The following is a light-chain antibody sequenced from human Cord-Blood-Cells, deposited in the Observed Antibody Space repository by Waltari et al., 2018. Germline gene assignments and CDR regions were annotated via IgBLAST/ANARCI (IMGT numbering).Light chain of an antibody. Sequence: EIVMTQSPATLSVSPGERATLSCRASQSVSSNLAWYQQKPGQAPRLLIYGASTRATGSPARFSGSGSGTEFTLTISSLQSEDFAVYYCQQYNNWLATFGQGTKVEIK. CDR3: QQYNNWLAT. CDR1: QSVSSN. J-gene: IGKJ1*01. CDR2: GAS. V-gene: IGKV3-15*01.